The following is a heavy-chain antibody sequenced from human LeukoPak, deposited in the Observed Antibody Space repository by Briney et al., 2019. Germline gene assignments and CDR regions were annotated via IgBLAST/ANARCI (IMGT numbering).Heavy chain of an antibody. J-gene: IGHJ5*02. D-gene: IGHD1-14*01. CDR3: AKGSLSLGINWFDP. V-gene: IGHV3-23*01. Sequence: GGSLRLSCTASGFIFSTYTMNWVRQAPGKGLEWVSAISGSGGSTYYADSVKGRFTISRDNSKNTLYLQMNSLRAEDTAVYYCAKGSLSLGINWFDPWGQGTLVTVSS. CDR1: GFIFSTYT. CDR2: ISGSGGST.